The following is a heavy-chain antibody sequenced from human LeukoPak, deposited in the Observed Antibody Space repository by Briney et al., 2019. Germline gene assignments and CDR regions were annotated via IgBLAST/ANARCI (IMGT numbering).Heavy chain of an antibody. CDR3: ARGAGWSLRWFDP. Sequence: KPSETLSLACTVSGGSISSSYWSWIRQPPGKGLECIGYISYSGSTNYNPSLKSRVTISVDTSKNQFPLKLTSVTAADTAVYYCARGAGWSLRWFDPWGQGTLVTVSS. D-gene: IGHD6-19*01. V-gene: IGHV4-59*01. CDR1: GGSISSSY. CDR2: ISYSGST. J-gene: IGHJ5*02.